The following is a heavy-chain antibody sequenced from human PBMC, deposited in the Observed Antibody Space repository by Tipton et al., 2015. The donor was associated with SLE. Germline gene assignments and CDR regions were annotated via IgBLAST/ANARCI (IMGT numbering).Heavy chain of an antibody. CDR2: FSPYNGNT. CDR1: GHTFTTHG. D-gene: IGHD2-2*01. CDR3: ARGGIVVVPAAHHRRDFDY. Sequence: QLVQSGAEVKKPGASVKVSCKASGHTFTTHGISWVRQAPGQGLEWMGWFSPYNGNTNYAQKLQGRVTMTTDTSTRTAYMELRSLRSDDTAVYYCARGGIVVVPAAHHRRDFDYWSQGTLVTVSS. V-gene: IGHV1-18*01. J-gene: IGHJ4*02.